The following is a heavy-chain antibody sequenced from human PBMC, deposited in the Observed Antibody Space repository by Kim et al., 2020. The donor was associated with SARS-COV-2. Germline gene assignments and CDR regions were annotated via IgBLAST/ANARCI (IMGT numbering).Heavy chain of an antibody. Sequence: GGSLRLSCAASGFTFSSYAMSWVRQAPGKGLEWVSSISGSAYTTYYADSVKGRFSISRDNSKNTLYLKMTSLRAEDTAVYYCAKLILWFGRTDVWGQGTT. V-gene: IGHV3-23*01. CDR1: GFTFSSYA. CDR3: AKLILWFGRTDV. D-gene: IGHD3-10*01. CDR2: ISGSAYTT. J-gene: IGHJ6*02.